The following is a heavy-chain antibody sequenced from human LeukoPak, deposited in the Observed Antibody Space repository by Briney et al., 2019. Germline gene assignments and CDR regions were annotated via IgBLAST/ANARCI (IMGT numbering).Heavy chain of an antibody. CDR2: INPNIGDT. D-gene: IGHD5-24*01. Sequence: RASVKVSCKASGYTFTGYYMHWVRQAPGQGLEWMGWINPNIGDTNYAPKFQGRVTMTRDTSITTAYMELSRLRSDDTAVYYCVRVEMATITVDYWGQGTLVTVSS. V-gene: IGHV1-2*02. CDR1: GYTFTGYY. J-gene: IGHJ4*02. CDR3: VRVEMATITVDY.